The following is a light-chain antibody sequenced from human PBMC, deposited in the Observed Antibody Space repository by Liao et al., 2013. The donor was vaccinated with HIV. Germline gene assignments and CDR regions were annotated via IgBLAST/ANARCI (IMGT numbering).Light chain of an antibody. CDR1: NIGSKS. V-gene: IGLV3-21*01. CDR3: QVWDSDSDHWV. CDR2: YDS. J-gene: IGLJ3*02. Sequence: SYELTQAPSVSVAPAKTASITCGGNNIGSKSVQWYQQRPGQAPVLVISYDSDRPSGIPERFSGANSGNVATLTISRVGAGDEADYYCQVWDSDSDHWVFGGGTKLTVL.